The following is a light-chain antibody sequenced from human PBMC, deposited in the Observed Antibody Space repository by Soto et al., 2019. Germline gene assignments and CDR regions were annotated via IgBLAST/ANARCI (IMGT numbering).Light chain of an antibody. V-gene: IGKV3-20*01. CDR1: QSVNSNY. CDR3: QQYGSSPFT. CDR2: GAS. Sequence: PGERATLSCRASQSVNSNYFAWYQQKPGQAPSLLIYGASSRATGIPDRFSGSGSGTDFTLTITRLEPEDFAVYYCQQYGSSPFTFGPGTKVDIK. J-gene: IGKJ3*01.